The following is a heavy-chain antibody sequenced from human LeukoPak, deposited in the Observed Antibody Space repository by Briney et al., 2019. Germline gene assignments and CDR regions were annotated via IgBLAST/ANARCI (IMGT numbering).Heavy chain of an antibody. D-gene: IGHD1-26*01. CDR2: INPNSGDT. V-gene: IGHV1-2*02. CDR3: ARVLERYSGSYYYYMDV. Sequence: GASVKVSCKASGYTFTGYYMHWVRQAPGQGLEWMGWINPNSGDTNYAQKFQGRVTMTRDTSISTAYMELSRLRSDDTAVYYCARVLERYSGSYYYYMDVWGKGTTVTVSS. CDR1: GYTFTGYY. J-gene: IGHJ6*03.